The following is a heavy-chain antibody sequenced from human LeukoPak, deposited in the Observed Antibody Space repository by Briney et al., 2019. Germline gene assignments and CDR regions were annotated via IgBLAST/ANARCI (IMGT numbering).Heavy chain of an antibody. D-gene: IGHD1-14*01. Sequence: GGSLRLSCAASGFKFSDHYIDWVRQAPGKGLEWVGRSRNKASSYTTEYAASVEGRFTISRDVSERSLYLQMNSVRTEEKAVYYCAREEGTTGYYNYYYMDVWGKGTTVTVSS. J-gene: IGHJ6*03. CDR1: GFKFSDHY. CDR2: SRNKASSYTT. V-gene: IGHV3-72*01. CDR3: AREEGTTGYYNYYYMDV.